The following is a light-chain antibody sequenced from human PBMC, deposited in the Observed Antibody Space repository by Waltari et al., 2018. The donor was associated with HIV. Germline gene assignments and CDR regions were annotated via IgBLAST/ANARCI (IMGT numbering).Light chain of an antibody. CDR1: QSISGW. CDR3: QQYSSFSRT. CDR2: KAS. J-gene: IGKJ1*01. V-gene: IGKV1-5*03. Sequence: DIQMTQSPSTLSASVGDRVTITCRASQSISGWLAWYQQKPGKAPKLLIYKASNSESGVPSRFSGSGSGTEFTLTISSLQPDDFASYYCQQYSSFSRTFGQGTKVEIK.